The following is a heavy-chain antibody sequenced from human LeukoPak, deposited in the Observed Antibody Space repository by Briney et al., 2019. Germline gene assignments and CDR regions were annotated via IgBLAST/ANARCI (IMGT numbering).Heavy chain of an antibody. V-gene: IGHV3-30*18. J-gene: IGHJ4*02. CDR3: AKDPSWYSSGWLGAWFDY. D-gene: IGHD6-19*01. Sequence: PGRSLRLSCAASGFTFSSYGMHWVRQAPGKGLEWVAVISYGGSNKYYADSVKGRFTISRDNSKNTLYLQMTSLRAEDTAVYYCAKDPSWYSSGWLGAWFDYWGQGTLVTVSS. CDR2: ISYGGSNK. CDR1: GFTFSSYG.